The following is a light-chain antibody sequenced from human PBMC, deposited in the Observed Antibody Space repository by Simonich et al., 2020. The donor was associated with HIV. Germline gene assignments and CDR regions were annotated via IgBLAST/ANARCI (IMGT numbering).Light chain of an antibody. Sequence: DIVMTQSPDSLAVSLGERANINCKSSQSVLYSSNNKNYLAWYKQKPGQPPKLLIYWASTRESGVPDRFSGSGSGTDFTLTISSLQAEDVAVYYCQQYLSIPRTFGQGTKVEIK. CDR2: WAS. V-gene: IGKV4-1*01. CDR1: QSVLYSSNNKNY. CDR3: QQYLSIPRT. J-gene: IGKJ1*01.